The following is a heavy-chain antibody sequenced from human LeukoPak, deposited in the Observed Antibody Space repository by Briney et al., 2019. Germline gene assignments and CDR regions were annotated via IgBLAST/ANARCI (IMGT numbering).Heavy chain of an antibody. CDR3: AGGGWSFDAFDF. CDR2: IHYSGST. V-gene: IGHV4-61*05. D-gene: IGHD6-19*01. J-gene: IGHJ3*01. Sequence: SETLSLTCTVSGGSISSSSYYWGWIRQPPGKGLEWIGYIHYSGSTNYSPSLKSRVTISVDTSKNRFSLRLSSLTAADTAVYFCAGGGWSFDAFDFWGQGTMVTVSS. CDR1: GGSISSSSYY.